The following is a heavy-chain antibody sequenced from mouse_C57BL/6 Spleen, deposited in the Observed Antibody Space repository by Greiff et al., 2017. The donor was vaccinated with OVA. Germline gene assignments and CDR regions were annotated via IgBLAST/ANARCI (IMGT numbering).Heavy chain of an antibody. CDR2: INPSNGGT. CDR1: GYTFTSHF. Sequence: QVQLQQPGTDLVKPGASVKLSCKASGYTFTSHFMHWVQQRPGQGLEWIGNINPSNGGTNYNEKFKSKATLTVDKSSSTAYMQLSSLTSEDSAVYYCARSTGTLYYAMDYWGQGTSVTVSS. D-gene: IGHD4-1*02. J-gene: IGHJ4*01. CDR3: ARSTGTLYYAMDY. V-gene: IGHV1-53*01.